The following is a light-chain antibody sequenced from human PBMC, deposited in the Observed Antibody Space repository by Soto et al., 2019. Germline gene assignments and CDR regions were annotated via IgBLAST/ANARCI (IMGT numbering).Light chain of an antibody. CDR1: SSDIGGYKY. Sequence: QSVLTQPASVSGSPGQSVTISCTGTSSDIGGYKYVSWYQHHPGTAPKLMIYDVTNRPSGVANRFSGSKSGTTASLTISGLQAEDEGDYYCTSYASSSTPVVFGGGTKVTVL. J-gene: IGLJ2*01. CDR3: TSYASSSTPVV. V-gene: IGLV2-14*03. CDR2: DVT.